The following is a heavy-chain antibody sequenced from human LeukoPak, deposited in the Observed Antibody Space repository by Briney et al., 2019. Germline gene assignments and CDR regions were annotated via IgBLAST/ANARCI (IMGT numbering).Heavy chain of an antibody. CDR1: GGSISSYY. J-gene: IGHJ3*02. Sequence: SETLSLTCTVSGGSISSYYWSWIRQPPGKGLEWIGYIYTSGSTNYNPSLKSRVTISVDTSKNQFSLKLSSVTAADTAVYYCARGNSWSDAFDIWGQGTMVTVSS. CDR3: ARGNSWSDAFDI. V-gene: IGHV4-4*09. D-gene: IGHD6-13*01. CDR2: IYTSGST.